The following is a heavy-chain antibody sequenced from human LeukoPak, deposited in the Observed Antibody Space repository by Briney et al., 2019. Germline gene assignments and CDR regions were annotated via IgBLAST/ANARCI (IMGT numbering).Heavy chain of an antibody. Sequence: SETLSLTCAVYGGSFSGYYWSWIRQPPGKGLEWIGEINHSGSTNYNPSLKSRLTISVDTSKNQFSLKLSSVTAADTAVYYCARHGFWSGPTVYWGQGTLVTVSS. V-gene: IGHV4-34*01. J-gene: IGHJ4*02. CDR3: ARHGFWSGPTVY. D-gene: IGHD3-3*01. CDR1: GGSFSGYY. CDR2: INHSGST.